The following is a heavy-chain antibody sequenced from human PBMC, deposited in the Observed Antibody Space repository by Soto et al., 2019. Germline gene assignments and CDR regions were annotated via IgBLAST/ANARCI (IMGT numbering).Heavy chain of an antibody. CDR1: GGTFSSYE. V-gene: IGHV1-69*01. D-gene: IGHD5-12*01. CDR3: ATTGDGYNFDF. Sequence: QMQLVQSGAEVKKPGSSVKVSCKSSGGTFSSYEVNWVRQAPGQGLEWVGGVIPIFGTTKYATKFQGRIAISADQSTTMSYIELSSLISEDTAVYFCATTGDGYNFDFWGQGTPVTVSS. CDR2: VIPIFGTT. J-gene: IGHJ4*02.